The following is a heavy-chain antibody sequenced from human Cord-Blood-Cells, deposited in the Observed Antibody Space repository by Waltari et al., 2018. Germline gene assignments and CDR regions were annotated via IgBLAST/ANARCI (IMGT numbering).Heavy chain of an antibody. V-gene: IGHV4-34*01. Sequence: QVQLQQWGAGLLKPSETLSLTCAVYGGSFSGYYWSWIRQPPGKGLEWIGEIKHRGSTNENPSLKSRGTISVDTSKNQFSLKLGSVTAADTAVYYCARGFHYDSSGYYFDYWGQGTLVTVSS. J-gene: IGHJ4*02. CDR3: ARGFHYDSSGYYFDY. CDR2: IKHRGST. CDR1: GGSFSGYY. D-gene: IGHD3-22*01.